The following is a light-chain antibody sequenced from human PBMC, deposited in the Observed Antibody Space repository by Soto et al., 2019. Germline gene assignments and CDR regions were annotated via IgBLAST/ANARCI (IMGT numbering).Light chain of an antibody. J-gene: IGLJ2*01. CDR3: SSYTISNTLVV. CDR2: DVT. V-gene: IGLV2-14*03. Sequence: QSALTQPASVSGSPGQLITISCTGTSSDVGGYNHVSWYQQPPGQAPKLMSYDVTNRPSGVSTRFSGSKSGNTASLTISGLQAADEADYCCSSYTISNTLVVFGGGTKVTVL. CDR1: SSDVGGYNH.